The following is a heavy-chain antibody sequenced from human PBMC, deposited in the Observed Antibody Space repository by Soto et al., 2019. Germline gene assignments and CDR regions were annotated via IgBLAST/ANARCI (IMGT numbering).Heavy chain of an antibody. V-gene: IGHV3-23*01. CDR3: AKDYPEVRGSGNY. CDR1: GFTFSSYA. CDR2: ISNSGGST. J-gene: IGHJ4*02. Sequence: EVQLLESGGGLVQPGGSLRLSCAASGFTFSSYAMGWVRQAPGKGLVWVSGISNSGGSTDYTDSVKGRFTISRDNSKNTLYLQMNSLRAEDTAVYYCAKDYPEVRGSGNYWGQGTLVTVSS. D-gene: IGHD3-10*01.